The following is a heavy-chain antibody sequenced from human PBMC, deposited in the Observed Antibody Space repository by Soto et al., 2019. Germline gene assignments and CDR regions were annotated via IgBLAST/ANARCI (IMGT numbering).Heavy chain of an antibody. Sequence: QVQLVQSGAEVKKPGASVKVSCKASGYTFTSHFMHGVRQPPGQGLEWMGTVTPSGGSTTYSQKFQGRVTMTRDTSTSTVYMELSSLRSEDTAVYYCARTDDYAFDYWGQGTLVTVSS. V-gene: IGHV1-46*01. CDR3: ARTDDYAFDY. J-gene: IGHJ4*02. CDR2: VTPSGGST. D-gene: IGHD4-17*01. CDR1: GYTFTSHF.